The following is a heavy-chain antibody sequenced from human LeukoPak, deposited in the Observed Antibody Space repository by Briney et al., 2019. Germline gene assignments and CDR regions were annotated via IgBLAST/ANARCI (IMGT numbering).Heavy chain of an antibody. Sequence: PGGSLRLSCAASGFTFSSYAMSWVRQAPGKGLEWVSAISGSGGSTYYADSVKGRFTISRDNSKNTLYLQMNSLRAEDTAVYFCAKGGTFCTSDSCFINCWGQGTLVTVSS. CDR3: AKGGTFCTSDSCFINC. V-gene: IGHV3-23*01. J-gene: IGHJ4*02. D-gene: IGHD2-2*01. CDR2: ISGSGGST. CDR1: GFTFSSYA.